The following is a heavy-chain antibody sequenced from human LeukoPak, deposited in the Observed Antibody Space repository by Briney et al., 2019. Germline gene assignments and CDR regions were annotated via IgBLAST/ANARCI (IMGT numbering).Heavy chain of an antibody. CDR1: GFTFSSYS. Sequence: GGSLRLSCAASGFTFSSYSMNWVRQAPGKGLEWVSSISSSSSYIYYADSVKGRFTISRDNAKNSLYLQMNSLRAEDTAVYYCARAGSQWLVGDAFDIWGQGTMVTVSS. J-gene: IGHJ3*02. V-gene: IGHV3-21*01. CDR2: ISSSSSYI. CDR3: ARAGSQWLVGDAFDI. D-gene: IGHD6-19*01.